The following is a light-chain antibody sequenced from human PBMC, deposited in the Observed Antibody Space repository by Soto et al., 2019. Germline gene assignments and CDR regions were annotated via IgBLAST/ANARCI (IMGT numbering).Light chain of an antibody. CDR3: QQYGSSGT. Sequence: EIVMTQSPGILSLSPCERATLSCRASQSVSNNYLAWYQQKPGQAPRLLIYGASNRATGIPDRFSGSGSGTDFTLTISRLEPEDFAVYYCQQYGSSGTFGQGTKVDIK. V-gene: IGKV3-20*01. J-gene: IGKJ1*01. CDR1: QSVSNNY. CDR2: GAS.